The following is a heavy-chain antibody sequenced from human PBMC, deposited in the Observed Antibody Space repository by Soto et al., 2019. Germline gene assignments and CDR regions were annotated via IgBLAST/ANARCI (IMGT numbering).Heavy chain of an antibody. J-gene: IGHJ6*02. V-gene: IGHV4-30-4*01. D-gene: IGHD2-21*01. Sequence: SEALSLTCTVSGGSISSGDYSWSWIRQPPGKGLEWIGYIYYSGSTYYNPSLRSRVTMSVDTSKNQFSLKVSSVTAADTAVYYCAREKRTHMVASGMNVWGQGTTVTVSS. CDR3: AREKRTHMVASGMNV. CDR2: IYYSGST. CDR1: GGSISSGDYS.